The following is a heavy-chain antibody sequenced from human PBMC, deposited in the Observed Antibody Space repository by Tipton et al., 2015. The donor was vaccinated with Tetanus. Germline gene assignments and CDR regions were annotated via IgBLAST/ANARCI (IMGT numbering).Heavy chain of an antibody. CDR1: GGSISGGTFY. J-gene: IGHJ5*02. Sequence: TLSLTCTVSGGSISGGTFYWDWIRQPPGKGLEWIGNVYYNGNTLQNPSLKGRVTLSLDKSKNQFSLKLTSVTAADTAVYYCARTADNWFDPWGQGTLVTVSS. CDR3: ARTADNWFDP. D-gene: IGHD2-21*02. V-gene: IGHV4-39*01. CDR2: VYYNGNT.